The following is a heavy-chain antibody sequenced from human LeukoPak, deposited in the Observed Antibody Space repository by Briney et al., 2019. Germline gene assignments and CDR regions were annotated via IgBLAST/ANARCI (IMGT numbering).Heavy chain of an antibody. CDR1: GYTFTSYY. Sequence: ASVKVSCKASGYTFTSYYMHWVRQAPGPGLEWMGIINPSGGSTSYAQKFQGRVTMTRDTSTSTVYMELSSLRSEDTAVYYCARDVPAAIRALDPWGQGTLVTVSS. CDR2: INPSGGST. V-gene: IGHV1-46*01. J-gene: IGHJ5*02. D-gene: IGHD2-2*01. CDR3: ARDVPAAIRALDP.